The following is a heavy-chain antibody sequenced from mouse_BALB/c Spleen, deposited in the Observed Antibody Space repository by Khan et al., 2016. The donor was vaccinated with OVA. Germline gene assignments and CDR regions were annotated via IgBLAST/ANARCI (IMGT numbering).Heavy chain of an antibody. CDR2: ISYSGNT. CDR3: ARVYGGDFDY. Sequence: EVQLQESGPGLVKPSQSLSLICTVTGYSITSDYAWNWIRQFPGNKLEWMGFISYSGNTNYNPSLKSRISIIRDTSKNQFFLHLNSVTTEDTATYYCARVYGGDFDYWGQGTTLTVSS. D-gene: IGHD1-1*01. CDR1: GYSITSDYA. J-gene: IGHJ2*01. V-gene: IGHV3-2*02.